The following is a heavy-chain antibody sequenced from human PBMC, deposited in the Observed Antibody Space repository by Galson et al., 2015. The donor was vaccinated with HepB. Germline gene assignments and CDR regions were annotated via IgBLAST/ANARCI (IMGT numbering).Heavy chain of an antibody. V-gene: IGHV1-3*01. CDR1: GYTFTSYA. CDR2: INAGNGNT. J-gene: IGHJ6*02. D-gene: IGHD3-16*02. Sequence: SVKVSCKASGYTFTSYAMHWVRQAPGQRLEWMGWINAGNGNTKYSQKFQGRVTITRDTSASTAYMELSSLRSEDTAVYYCARAPPIMITFGGVIAPYYYYGMDVWGQGTTVTVSS. CDR3: ARAPPIMITFGGVIAPYYYYGMDV.